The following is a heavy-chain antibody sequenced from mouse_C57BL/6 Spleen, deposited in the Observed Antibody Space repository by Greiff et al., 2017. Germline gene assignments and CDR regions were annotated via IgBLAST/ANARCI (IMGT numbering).Heavy chain of an antibody. J-gene: IGHJ4*01. CDR1: GYTFTSYW. Sequence: QVQLQQPGTELVKPGASVKLSCKASGYTFTSYWMHWVKQRPGQGLEWIGNINPSNGGTNYNEKFKNKATLTVDKSSSTAYIQLSSLTSEDSAVYYCARVITTVGATRDYAMDYWGQGTSVTVSS. CDR3: ARVITTVGATRDYAMDY. D-gene: IGHD1-1*01. V-gene: IGHV1-53*01. CDR2: INPSNGGT.